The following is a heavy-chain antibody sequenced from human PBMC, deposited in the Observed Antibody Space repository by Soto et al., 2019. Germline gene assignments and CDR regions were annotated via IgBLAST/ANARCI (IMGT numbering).Heavy chain of an antibody. CDR2: IWYDGSNK. V-gene: IGHV3-33*01. CDR3: ARDWTGDTCPCLDV. D-gene: IGHD3-3*01. Sequence: GGSLSLSCAASEFTFGSYGMPWVRQAPGKGLEWVAVIWYDGSNKYYADSVKGRFTISRDNSKNTLFLQMNSLRVEDTAIYYCARDWTGDTCPCLDVWGQGTTVTVSS. J-gene: IGHJ6*02. CDR1: EFTFGSYG.